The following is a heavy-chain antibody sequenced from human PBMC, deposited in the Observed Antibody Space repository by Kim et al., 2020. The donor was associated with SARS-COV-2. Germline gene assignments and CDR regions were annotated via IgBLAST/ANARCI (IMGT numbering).Heavy chain of an antibody. CDR3: ARDLAAGDSSDYYYYGM. D-gene: IGHD6-25*01. CDR2: ISYDGSNK. CDR1: GFTFSSYA. V-gene: IGHV3-30-3*01. J-gene: IGHJ6*01. Sequence: GGSLRLSCAASGFTFSSYAMHWVRQAPGKGLEWVAVISYDGSNKYYADSVKGRFTISRDNSKNTLYLQMNSLRAEDTAVYYCARDLAAGDSSDYYYYGM.